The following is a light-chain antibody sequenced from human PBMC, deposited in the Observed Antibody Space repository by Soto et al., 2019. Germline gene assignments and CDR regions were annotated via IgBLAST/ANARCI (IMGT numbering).Light chain of an antibody. CDR3: SSYTTSNTPLYG. CDR2: EVT. V-gene: IGLV2-14*01. Sequence: QSALTQPASVSGSPGQSITISCTGTSSDVGADNYVSWYQQHPGKAPKLIIYEVTNRPSGVSNRFSGSQSGNTASLTISGLQAEDGADYFCSSYTTSNTPLYGFGTGTKVTVL. CDR1: SSDVGADNY. J-gene: IGLJ1*01.